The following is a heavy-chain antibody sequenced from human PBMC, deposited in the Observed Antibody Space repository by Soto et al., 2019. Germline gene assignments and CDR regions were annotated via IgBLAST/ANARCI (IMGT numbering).Heavy chain of an antibody. D-gene: IGHD2-8*01. V-gene: IGHV3-48*01. Sequence: GGSLRLSCAASGLTFSSYSMNWVRQAPGKGLEWVSSISSSSSSIYYADSVKGRFTISRDNAKNSLYLQMNSLRAEDTAVYYCARALSLYPGIWGQGTMVTVSS. CDR1: GLTFSSYS. CDR2: ISSSSSSI. CDR3: ARALSLYPGI. J-gene: IGHJ3*02.